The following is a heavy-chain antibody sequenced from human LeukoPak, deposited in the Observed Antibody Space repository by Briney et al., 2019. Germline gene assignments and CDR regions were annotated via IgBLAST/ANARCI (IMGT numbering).Heavy chain of an antibody. CDR3: ARASSGWFHD. Sequence: SETLSLTCAVYGGSFSGYYWSWIRQPPGKGLEWIGEINHSGSTNYNPSLKSRVTISVDTSKNQFSLKLSSVTAADTAVYYCARASSGWFHDWGQGTLVTVSS. CDR1: GGSFSGYY. V-gene: IGHV4-34*01. D-gene: IGHD6-19*01. J-gene: IGHJ4*02. CDR2: INHSGST.